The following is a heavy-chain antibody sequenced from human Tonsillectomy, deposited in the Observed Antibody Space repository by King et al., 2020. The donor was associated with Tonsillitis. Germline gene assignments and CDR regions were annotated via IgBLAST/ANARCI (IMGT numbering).Heavy chain of an antibody. CDR1: GFTFNDCA. V-gene: IGHV3-9*01. CDR3: TKAIFGIITPFDY. CDR2: VSWNSGRI. J-gene: IGHJ4*02. Sequence: QLVQSGGGLVQPGTSLRLSCAASGFTFNDCAMHWIRQAPGKGLEWVSGVSWNSGRIDYAASVRGRFTISRDNAKNSLYLRMNSLRPEDTALYYCTKAIFGIITPFDYWGLGTLVTVSS. D-gene: IGHD3-3*01.